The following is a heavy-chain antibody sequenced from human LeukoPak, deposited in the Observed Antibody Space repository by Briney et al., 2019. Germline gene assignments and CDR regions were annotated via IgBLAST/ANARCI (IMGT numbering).Heavy chain of an antibody. Sequence: PGGSLRLSCAASGFTFSSYAMPWVRQAPGKGLEWVAVISYDGSNKYYADSVKGRFTISRDNSKNTLYLQMNNLRAEDTAVYYCATERSITIFGVEDFDYWGQGTLVTVSS. D-gene: IGHD3-3*01. V-gene: IGHV3-30-3*01. CDR2: ISYDGSNK. J-gene: IGHJ4*02. CDR3: ATERSITIFGVEDFDY. CDR1: GFTFSSYA.